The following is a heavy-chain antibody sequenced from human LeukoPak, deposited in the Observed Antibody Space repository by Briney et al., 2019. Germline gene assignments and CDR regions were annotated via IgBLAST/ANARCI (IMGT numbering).Heavy chain of an antibody. CDR2: ISSNGSTI. Sequence: PGGSLRLSCAASGFTFSDYYMSWIPQAPGKGLEGVSYISSNGSTIYYADSVKGRFTISRDNAKNSLYLQMNSLRAEDTAVYYCARDNGDAFDYWRQGTLVTVSS. J-gene: IGHJ4*02. CDR3: ARDNGDAFDY. V-gene: IGHV3-11*01. CDR1: GFTFSDYY. D-gene: IGHD4-17*01.